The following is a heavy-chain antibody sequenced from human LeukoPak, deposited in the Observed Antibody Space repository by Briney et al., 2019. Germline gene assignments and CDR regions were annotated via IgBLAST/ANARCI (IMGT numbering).Heavy chain of an antibody. Sequence: PSETLSLTCTVSGGSISGYYYYWIRQPPGKGLEWIGYVHYSGSTKYKPSLKSRVSISVDTSKNQFSLKMTSVTAADTAVYYCAKNNWFDSWGQGTLVTVSS. CDR3: AKNNWFDS. J-gene: IGHJ5*01. CDR2: VHYSGST. V-gene: IGHV4-59*12. CDR1: GGSISGYY.